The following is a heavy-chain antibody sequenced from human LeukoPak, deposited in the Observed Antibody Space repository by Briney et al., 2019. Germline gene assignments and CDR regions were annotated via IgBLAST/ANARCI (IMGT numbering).Heavy chain of an antibody. Sequence: GASVKVSCKASGYTFTSYDINWVRQASGQGLEWVGWMNPKSGNTGYLQKFQGRVTMTRDTSMSTAFMELNSLTSEDTAVYYCTRGVNSQGTAMVLFDSWGQGSLVTVSA. V-gene: IGHV1-8*01. CDR3: TRGVNSQGTAMVLFDS. D-gene: IGHD5-18*01. J-gene: IGHJ4*02. CDR2: MNPKSGNT. CDR1: GYTFTSYD.